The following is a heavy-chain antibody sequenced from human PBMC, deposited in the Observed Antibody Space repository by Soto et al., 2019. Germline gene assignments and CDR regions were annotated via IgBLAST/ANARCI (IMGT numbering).Heavy chain of an antibody. CDR2: ISSSSSTI. CDR3: ARDWLENDFGSGSASKRYYYYMDV. J-gene: IGHJ6*03. D-gene: IGHD3-3*01. V-gene: IGHV3-48*01. Sequence: EVQLVESGGGLVQPGGSLRLSCAASGFTFSSYSMNWVRQAPGKGLEWVSYISSSSSTIYYADSVKGRFTISRDNAKNSLYLQMNSLRAEDTAVYYCARDWLENDFGSGSASKRYYYYMDVWGKGTTVTVSS. CDR1: GFTFSSYS.